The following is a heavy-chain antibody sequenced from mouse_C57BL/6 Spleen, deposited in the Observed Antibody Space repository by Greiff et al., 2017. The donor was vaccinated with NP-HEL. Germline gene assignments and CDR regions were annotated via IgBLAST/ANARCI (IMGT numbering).Heavy chain of an antibody. J-gene: IGHJ2*01. CDR3: ARGVTTTDGFDY. CDR2: INPNNGGT. V-gene: IGHV1-18*01. Sequence: EVQRQQSGPELVKPGASVKIPCKASGYTFTDYNMDWVKQSHGKSLEWIGDINPNNGGTIYNQKFKGKATLTVDKSSSTAYMELRSLTSEDTAVYYGARGVTTTDGFDYWGQGTTVTVSS. CDR1: GYTFTDYN. D-gene: IGHD2-2*01.